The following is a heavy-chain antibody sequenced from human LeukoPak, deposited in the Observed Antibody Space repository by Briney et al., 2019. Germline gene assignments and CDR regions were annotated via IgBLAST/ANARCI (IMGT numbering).Heavy chain of an antibody. CDR3: ARDDYGDYVGRGAFDI. CDR2: IRYDGSNK. CDR1: GFTFSSYG. D-gene: IGHD4-17*01. V-gene: IGHV3-30*02. J-gene: IGHJ3*02. Sequence: GGSLRLSCAASGFTFSSYGMHWVRQAPGKGLEWVAFIRYDGSNKYYADSVKGRFTISRDNSKNTLYLQMNSLRAEDTAVHYCARDDYGDYVGRGAFDIWGQGTMVTVSS.